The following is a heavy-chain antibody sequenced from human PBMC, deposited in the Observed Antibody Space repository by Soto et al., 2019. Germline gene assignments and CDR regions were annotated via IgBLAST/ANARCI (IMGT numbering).Heavy chain of an antibody. Sequence: GGSLRLSCAASGFTFSSYAMHWVRQAPGKGLEWVAVISYDGSNKYYADSVKGRFTISRDNAKNTLHLQMNSLRVDDTAVYYCARGPRGLYHHDYWGQGALVTVSS. CDR3: ARGPRGLYHHDY. D-gene: IGHD2-2*01. CDR1: GFTFSSYA. CDR2: ISYDGSNK. J-gene: IGHJ4*02. V-gene: IGHV3-30-3*01.